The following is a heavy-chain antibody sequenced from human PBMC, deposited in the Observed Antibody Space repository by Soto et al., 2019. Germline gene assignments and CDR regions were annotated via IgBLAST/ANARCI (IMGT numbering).Heavy chain of an antibody. J-gene: IGHJ6*02. Sequence: SLRLSCAASGFIVSSNYMSWVRQAPGKGLEWVSVIYSGGSANYADSVKGRFTISRDDSKNTLYLQMNSLRAEDTAVYYCVRDDYGLDVWGQGTAVTVSS. CDR1: GFIVSSNY. CDR3: VRDDYGLDV. CDR2: IYSGGSA. V-gene: IGHV3-53*01.